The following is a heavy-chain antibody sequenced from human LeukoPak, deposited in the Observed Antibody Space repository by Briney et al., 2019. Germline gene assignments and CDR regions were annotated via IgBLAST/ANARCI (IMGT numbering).Heavy chain of an antibody. CDR1: GGSLSTYY. V-gene: IGHV4-59*08. D-gene: IGHD4-17*01. Sequence: PSETLSLTCTVSGGSLSTYYWSWIRQPPGKGLEWIGYIYYSGSTNYNPSLKSRLTISVDTSKNQFSLNLSSVTAADTAVYYCARGMTTGPDPWGQGTLVTVSS. CDR3: ARGMTTGPDP. J-gene: IGHJ5*02. CDR2: IYYSGST.